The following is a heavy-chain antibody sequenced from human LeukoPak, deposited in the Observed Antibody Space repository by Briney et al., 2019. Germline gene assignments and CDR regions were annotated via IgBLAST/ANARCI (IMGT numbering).Heavy chain of an antibody. J-gene: IGHJ4*02. Sequence: SETLSLTCTVSGYSISSGYYWGWIRQPPGKGLEWIGSIYHSGSTYYNPSLKSRVTISVDTSKNQFSLKLSSVTAADTAVYYCARDSPTSWSGSYYFDYWGQGTLVTVSS. D-gene: IGHD3-3*01. CDR3: ARDSPTSWSGSYYFDY. CDR2: IYHSGST. V-gene: IGHV4-38-2*02. CDR1: GYSISSGYY.